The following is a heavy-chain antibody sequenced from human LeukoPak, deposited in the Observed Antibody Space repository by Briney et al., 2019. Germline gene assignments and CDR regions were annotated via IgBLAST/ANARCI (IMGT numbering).Heavy chain of an antibody. Sequence: ASVKVSCKASGYTFTSYDINWVRQATGQGLEWMGWMNPNSGNTGYAQKFQGRVTMTRNTSISTAYMELSSLRSEDTAVYYCARPQGPWLPGDYWGQGTLVTVSS. CDR3: ARPQGPWLPGDY. D-gene: IGHD5-18*01. V-gene: IGHV1-8*01. J-gene: IGHJ4*02. CDR2: MNPNSGNT. CDR1: GYTFTSYD.